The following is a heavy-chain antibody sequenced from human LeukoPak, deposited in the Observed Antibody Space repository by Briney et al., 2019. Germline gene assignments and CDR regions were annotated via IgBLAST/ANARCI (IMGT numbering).Heavy chain of an antibody. V-gene: IGHV4-4*02. CDR1: GGSISSSNW. D-gene: IGHD5-24*01. CDR2: IYHSGST. J-gene: IGHJ4*02. Sequence: SETLSLTCAVSGGSISSSNWWSWVRQPPGKGLEWIGEIYHSGSTNYNPSLKSRVTISVDKSKNQFSLKLSSVTAADTAVYYCARSESRDGYNWDYWGQGTLVTVSS. CDR3: ARSESRDGYNWDY.